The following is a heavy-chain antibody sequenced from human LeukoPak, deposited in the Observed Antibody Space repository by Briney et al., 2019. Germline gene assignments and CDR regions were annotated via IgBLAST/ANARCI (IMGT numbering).Heavy chain of an antibody. Sequence: PGGSLRLSCAASGFTFSSYWMSWVRQAPGKGLEWVANIKQDGSEKYYVDSVKGRFTISRDNAKNSLYLQMNSLRAEDTAVYYCARLGGDYDFWSGSRMSWVRSLAYYYYYMDVWGKGTTVTVSS. D-gene: IGHD3-3*01. J-gene: IGHJ6*03. V-gene: IGHV3-7*01. CDR3: ARLGGDYDFWSGSRMSWVRSLAYYYYYMDV. CDR2: IKQDGSEK. CDR1: GFTFSSYW.